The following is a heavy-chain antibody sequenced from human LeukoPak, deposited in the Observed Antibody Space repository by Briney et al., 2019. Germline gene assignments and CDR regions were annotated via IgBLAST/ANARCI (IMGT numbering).Heavy chain of an antibody. J-gene: IGHJ4*02. Sequence: SETLSLTCTVSGGSISSYYWSWIRQPAGKGLEWIGRIYTSGSTNYNPSLKSRVTMSVDTSKNQFSLKLSSVTAADTAVYYCARRIAAAGSEYYFDYWGQGTLVTVSS. CDR1: GGSISSYY. V-gene: IGHV4-4*07. CDR2: IYTSGST. CDR3: ARRIAAAGSEYYFDY. D-gene: IGHD6-13*01.